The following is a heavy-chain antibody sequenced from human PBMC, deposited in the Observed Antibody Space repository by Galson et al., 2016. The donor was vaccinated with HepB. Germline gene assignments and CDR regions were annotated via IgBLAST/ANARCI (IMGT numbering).Heavy chain of an antibody. J-gene: IGHJ4*02. V-gene: IGHV4-39*02. CDR3: ARGISDSRGWYHLDY. D-gene: IGHD6-19*01. CDR2: LFYSGST. Sequence: SETLSLTCTVSGGSISSSNYHWAWIRQPPGKGLEWIGNLFYSGSTHYNPSLTSRVTISVDTSKTHFSLKLSSVTAADTAIYYCARGISDSRGWYHLDYWGQGTLVTVSS. CDR1: GGSISSSNYH.